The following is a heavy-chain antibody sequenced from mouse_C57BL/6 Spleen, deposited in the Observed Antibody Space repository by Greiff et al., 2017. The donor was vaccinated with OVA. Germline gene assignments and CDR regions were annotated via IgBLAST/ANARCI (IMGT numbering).Heavy chain of an antibody. J-gene: IGHJ2*01. V-gene: IGHV1-82*01. D-gene: IGHD2-4*01. Sequence: VKLMESGPELVKPGASVKISCKASGYAFSSSWMNWVKQRPGKGLEWIGRIYPGDGDTNYNGKFKGKATLTADKSSSTAYMQLSSLTSEDSAVYVCARGGNDYNDYWGQGTTLTVSS. CDR3: ARGGNDYNDY. CDR2: IYPGDGDT. CDR1: GYAFSSSW.